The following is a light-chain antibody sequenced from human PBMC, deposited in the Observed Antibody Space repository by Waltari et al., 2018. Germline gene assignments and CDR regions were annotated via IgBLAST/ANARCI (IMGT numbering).Light chain of an antibody. J-gene: IGLJ1*01. Sequence: QSVLTQPPSASGTPGQRVTHSCSGSSADIGRNYVYWYQQLPGTAPKLLIYRNTQRPTGVPGRFSGSKSGTSASLDISGLRSEDEADYYCAAWDDTLNGPEYVFGTGTKVTV. CDR2: RNT. CDR3: AAWDDTLNGPEYV. V-gene: IGLV1-47*01. CDR1: SADIGRNY.